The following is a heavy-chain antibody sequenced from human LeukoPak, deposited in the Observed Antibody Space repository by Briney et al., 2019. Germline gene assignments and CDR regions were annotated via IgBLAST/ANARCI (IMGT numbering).Heavy chain of an antibody. Sequence: SVTVSCKASGGTFSSYAISWVRQAPGQGLEWMGGIIPIFGTANYAQKFQGRVTITADKSTSTAYMELSSLRSEDTAVYYCAREPGFTVVTSWQVGDGYAFDIWGQGTMVTVSS. V-gene: IGHV1-69*06. J-gene: IGHJ3*02. CDR1: GGTFSSYA. CDR2: IIPIFGTA. CDR3: AREPGFTVVTSWQVGDGYAFDI. D-gene: IGHD2-21*02.